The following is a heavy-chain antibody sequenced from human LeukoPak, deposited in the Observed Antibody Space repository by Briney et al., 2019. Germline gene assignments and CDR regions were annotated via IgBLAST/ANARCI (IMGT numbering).Heavy chain of an antibody. J-gene: IGHJ4*02. CDR3: ARDRGDGYNSLRPSPFDY. D-gene: IGHD5-24*01. V-gene: IGHV1-69*04. Sequence: GASEKVSCKASGGTFSSYAISWVRQAPGQGLEWMGRIIPILGIANYAQKFQGRVTITADKSTSTAYMELSSLRSEDTAVYYCARDRGDGYNSLRPSPFDYWGQGTLVTVSS. CDR1: GGTFSSYA. CDR2: IIPILGIA.